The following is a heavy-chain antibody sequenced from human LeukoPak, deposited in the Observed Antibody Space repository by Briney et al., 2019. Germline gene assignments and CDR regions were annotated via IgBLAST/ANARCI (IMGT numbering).Heavy chain of an antibody. V-gene: IGHV3-30*02. CDR1: GFRFSSPG. Sequence: GGSLRLSCAASGFRFSSPGMHWFRQAPGKGLEWVSFIRYDGSNKYYADSVKGRFTISRDNSKNTVYLQMNSLGVDDTAVYYCATPDVRLRYFDWSPNEWGQGTLVTVSS. CDR3: ATPDVRLRYFDWSPNE. J-gene: IGHJ4*02. D-gene: IGHD3-9*01. CDR2: IRYDGSNK.